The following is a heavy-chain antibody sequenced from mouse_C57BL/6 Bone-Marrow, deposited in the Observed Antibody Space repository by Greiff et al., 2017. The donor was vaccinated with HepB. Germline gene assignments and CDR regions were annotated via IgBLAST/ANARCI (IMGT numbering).Heavy chain of an antibody. CDR1: GYTFTSYW. D-gene: IGHD1-1*01. J-gene: IGHJ3*01. CDR2: IDPNSGST. V-gene: IGHV1-64*01. CDR3: AREVYGSSFAY. Sequence: QVQLQQPGAELVKPGASVKLSCKASGYTFTSYWMHWVKQRPGQGLEWIGMIDPNSGSTNYNEKFKSKATLTVDKSSSTAYMQLSSLTSEDSAVYYCAREVYGSSFAYWGQGTLVTVSA.